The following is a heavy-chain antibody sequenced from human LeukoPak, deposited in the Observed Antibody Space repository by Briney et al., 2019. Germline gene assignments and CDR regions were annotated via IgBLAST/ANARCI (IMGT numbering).Heavy chain of an antibody. CDR2: ISGSGDGT. Sequence: GGSLRLSCAASGFMFSTNHMSWVRQAPGKGLEWVSAISGSGDGTTYDDSVKGRFTISRDNSKNTLYLQMNSLRAEDTAVYYCAKAVGQWSFDLWGRGALVTVSS. V-gene: IGHV3-23*01. J-gene: IGHJ2*01. CDR3: AKAVGQWSFDL. CDR1: GFMFSTNH.